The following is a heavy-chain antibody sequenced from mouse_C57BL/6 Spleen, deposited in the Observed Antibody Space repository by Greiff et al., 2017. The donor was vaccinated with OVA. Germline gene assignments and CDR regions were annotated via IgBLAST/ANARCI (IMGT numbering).Heavy chain of an antibody. D-gene: IGHD4-1*01. CDR3: ARKELGRDYAMDY. V-gene: IGHV1-69*01. CDR2: IDPSDSYT. J-gene: IGHJ4*01. Sequence: QVQLQQPGAELVMPGASVKLSCKASGYTFTSYWMHWVKQRPGHGLEWIGEIDPSDSYTNYNQKFKGKATLTVDTSSSTAYMQLSSLTSEDSAVYYCARKELGRDYAMDYWGQGTSVTVSS. CDR1: GYTFTSYW.